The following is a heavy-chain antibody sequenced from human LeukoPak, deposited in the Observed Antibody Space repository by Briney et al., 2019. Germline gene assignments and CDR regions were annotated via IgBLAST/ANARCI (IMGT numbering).Heavy chain of an antibody. J-gene: IGHJ5*02. D-gene: IGHD6-19*01. CDR1: GFTFSSSA. CDR3: AKAAYTSGWGVDP. V-gene: IGHV3-23*01. Sequence: GGSLRLSCAASGFTFSSSAMSWVRQAPGKGREWVSAISGSGDNTYYADSVKGRFTISRDNSKNTLSLQMNSLRAEDTAVYYCAKAAYTSGWGVDPWGQGTLVTVSS. CDR2: ISGSGDNT.